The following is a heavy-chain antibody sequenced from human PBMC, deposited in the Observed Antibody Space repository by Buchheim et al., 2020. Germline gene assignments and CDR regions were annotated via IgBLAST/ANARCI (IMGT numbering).Heavy chain of an antibody. V-gene: IGHV3-48*02. CDR3: ARDFDLAASITMVRGVRRENYYYGMDV. J-gene: IGHJ6*02. CDR1: GFTFSSYS. D-gene: IGHD3-10*01. CDR2: ISSSSSTI. Sequence: EVQLVESGGGLVQPGGSLRLSCAASGFTFSSYSMNWVRQAPGKGLEWVSYISSSSSTIYYADSVKGRFTISRDNAKNSLYLQMNSLRDEDTAVYYCARDFDLAASITMVRGVRRENYYYGMDVWGQGTT.